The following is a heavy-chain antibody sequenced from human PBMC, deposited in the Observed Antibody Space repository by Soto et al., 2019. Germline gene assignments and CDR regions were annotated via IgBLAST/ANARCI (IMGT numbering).Heavy chain of an antibody. CDR2: IIPALGTA. CDR1: GGTFSSHT. D-gene: IGHD4-17*01. Sequence: QDQLVQSGAEVKKPGSSVKVSCKASGGTFSSHTFSWVRQAPGQGPEWMGRIIPALGTATYAQKFQDRVTSTADESATTVYMELNSLGSEDTAVYYCAGPYFGDYWYFDLWGRGTLVTVSS. CDR3: AGPYFGDYWYFDL. V-gene: IGHV1-69*08. J-gene: IGHJ2*01.